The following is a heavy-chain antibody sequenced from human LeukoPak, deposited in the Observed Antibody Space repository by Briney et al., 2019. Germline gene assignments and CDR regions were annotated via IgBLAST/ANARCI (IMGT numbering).Heavy chain of an antibody. D-gene: IGHD6-19*01. CDR1: GGSISSSSYY. CDR3: ARDPPAMYSSGWYDASDI. V-gene: IGHV4-39*07. Sequence: PSETLSLTCTVSGGSISSSSYYWGWIRQPPGKGLEWIGSIYYSGSTYYNPSLKSRVTISVDTSKNQFSLKLSSVTAADTAVYYCARDPPAMYSSGWYDASDIWGQGTMVTVSS. CDR2: IYYSGST. J-gene: IGHJ3*02.